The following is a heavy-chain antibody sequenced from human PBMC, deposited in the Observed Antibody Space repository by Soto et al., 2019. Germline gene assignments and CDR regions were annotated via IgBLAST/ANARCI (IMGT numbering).Heavy chain of an antibody. J-gene: IGHJ4*02. D-gene: IGHD3-3*01. CDR2: ISPNSGRP. CDR3: VRQYYDFWTDYPDFDY. V-gene: IGHV1-18*04. Sequence: QVQLVQSGAEVKRPGASVKVSCKASGYTFTKYDISWVRQAPGQELEWLGLISPNSGRPSSAQKFEDRVTMTTDTSTTTAYLELRSLRSDDTAVYYCVRQYYDFWTDYPDFDYWGQGTLVTVSS. CDR1: GYTFTKYD.